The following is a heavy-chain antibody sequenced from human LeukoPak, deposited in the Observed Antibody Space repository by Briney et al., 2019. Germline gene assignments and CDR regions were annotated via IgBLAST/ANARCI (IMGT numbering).Heavy chain of an antibody. Sequence: SVKVSCKASGGTFSSYAISWVRQAPGQGLEWMGRIIPILGIANYAQKFQGRVTITTDESTSTAYMELSSLRSEDTAVYYCARDLFSECSSTSCYVDIWGQGTMVTVSS. CDR1: GGTFSSYA. V-gene: IGHV1-69*04. CDR2: IIPILGIA. J-gene: IGHJ3*02. CDR3: ARDLFSECSSTSCYVDI. D-gene: IGHD2-2*01.